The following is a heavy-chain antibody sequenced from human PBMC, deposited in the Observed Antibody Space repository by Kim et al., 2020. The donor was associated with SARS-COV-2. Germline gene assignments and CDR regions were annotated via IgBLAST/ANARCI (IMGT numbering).Heavy chain of an antibody. D-gene: IGHD3-3*01. CDR3: ASSLLEWLFNWFDP. Sequence: SQKFQGRVTITRDTSASTDYMELSSLRSEDTAVYYCASSLLEWLFNWFDPWGQGTLVTVSS. V-gene: IGHV1-3*01. J-gene: IGHJ5*02.